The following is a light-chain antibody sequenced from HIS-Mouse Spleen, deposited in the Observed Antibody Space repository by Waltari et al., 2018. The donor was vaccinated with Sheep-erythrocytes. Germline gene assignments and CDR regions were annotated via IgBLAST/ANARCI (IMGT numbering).Light chain of an antibody. CDR3: CSYAGSYNHV. CDR2: DVS. Sequence: QSALTQPRSVSGSPGQSVTISCTGTSSDVGGDNSVSWYQQHPGKAPKLMIYDVSKRPSGVPDRFSGSKSGNTASLTISGLQAEDEADYYCCSYAGSYNHVFATGTKLTVL. V-gene: IGLV2-11*01. J-gene: IGLJ1*01. CDR1: SSDVGGDNS.